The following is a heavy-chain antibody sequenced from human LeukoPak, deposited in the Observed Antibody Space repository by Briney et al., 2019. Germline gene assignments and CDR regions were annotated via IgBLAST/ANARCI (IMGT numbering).Heavy chain of an antibody. D-gene: IGHD3-16*02. J-gene: IGHJ5*02. CDR3: AKVGLRLGELSTNNWFDP. V-gene: IGHV3-9*01. CDR2: ISWNSGSI. Sequence: GRSLRLSCAASGFTFDDYAMPWVRQAPGKGLEWVSGISWNSGSIGYADSVKGRFTISRDNAKNSLYLQTNSLRAEDTALYYCAKVGLRLGELSTNNWFDPWGQGTLVTVSS. CDR1: GFTFDDYA.